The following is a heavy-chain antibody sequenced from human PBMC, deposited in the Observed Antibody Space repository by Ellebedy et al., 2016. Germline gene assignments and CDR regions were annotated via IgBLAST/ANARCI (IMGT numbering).Heavy chain of an antibody. J-gene: IGHJ4*02. Sequence: GESLKISXAGSGFTFRSYYMSWVRQAPGKGLEWVANINQDGSEKYYVDSVKGRFSISRDNAKNSLYLQMNSLRAEDAAVYYCVRDWRWNEEVADYWGQGTLVTVSS. CDR2: INQDGSEK. CDR3: VRDWRWNEEVADY. D-gene: IGHD1-1*01. CDR1: GFTFRSYY. V-gene: IGHV3-7*04.